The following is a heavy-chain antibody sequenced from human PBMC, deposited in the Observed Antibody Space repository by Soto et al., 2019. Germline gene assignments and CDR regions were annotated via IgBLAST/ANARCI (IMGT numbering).Heavy chain of an antibody. CDR1: GGSISSGGYY. D-gene: IGHD4-17*01. V-gene: IGHV4-31*03. CDR2: IYYSGST. CDR3: ARVGNYGDYVFDY. J-gene: IGHJ4*02. Sequence: SETLSLTCTVSGGSISSGGYYWSWIRQHPGKGLEWIGYIYYSGSTYYNPSLKSRVTISVDTSKNQSSLKLSSVTAADTAVYYCARVGNYGDYVFDYWGQGTLVTVSS.